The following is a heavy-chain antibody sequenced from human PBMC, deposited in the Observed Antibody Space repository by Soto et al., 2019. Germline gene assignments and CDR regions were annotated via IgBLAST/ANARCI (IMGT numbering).Heavy chain of an antibody. CDR3: ATATETGGGAFDI. CDR2: ILVDGRT. V-gene: IGHV3-23*01. CDR1: GFICSSYD. J-gene: IGHJ3*02. D-gene: IGHD2-8*02. Sequence: GGSLRLSCAASGFICSSYDMSWVRQAPGKGLEWVSTILVDGRTFYVDSVKGRFTISRDSSHNTVFLQVNSLTAGDTALYYCATATETGGGAFDICGQGTMVTVSS.